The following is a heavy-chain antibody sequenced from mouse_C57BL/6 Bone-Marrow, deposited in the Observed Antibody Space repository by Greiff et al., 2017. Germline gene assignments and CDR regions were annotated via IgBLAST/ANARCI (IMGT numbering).Heavy chain of an antibody. CDR1: GYAFSSSW. Sequence: VQLQQSGPELVKPGASVKISCKASGYAFSSSWMNWVKQRPGKGLEWIGRIYPGDGDTNYNGKFKGKATLTADKSSSTAYMQLSSLTSEDSAVYYCARGEELAGNFDYWGQGTTLTVSS. D-gene: IGHD4-1*01. V-gene: IGHV1-82*01. CDR3: ARGEELAGNFDY. CDR2: IYPGDGDT. J-gene: IGHJ2*01.